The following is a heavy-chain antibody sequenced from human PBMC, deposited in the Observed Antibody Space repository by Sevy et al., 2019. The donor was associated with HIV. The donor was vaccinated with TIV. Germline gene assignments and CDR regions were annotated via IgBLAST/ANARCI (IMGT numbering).Heavy chain of an antibody. CDR3: AREGCTKPHDY. Sequence: GGSLRLSCAASGFDFSIYSMSWVRQAPGKGLEWVSTLSFGCGKINYADSVKGRFTMSRDNSKSSVYLQMNNMRVEDTAVYYCAREGCTKPHDYWGQRTLVTVSS. D-gene: IGHD2-8*01. CDR2: LSFGCGKI. V-gene: IGHV3-23*01. J-gene: IGHJ4*02. CDR1: GFDFSIYS.